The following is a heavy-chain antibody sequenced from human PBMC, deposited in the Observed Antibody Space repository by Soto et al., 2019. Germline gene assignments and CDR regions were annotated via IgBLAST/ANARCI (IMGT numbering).Heavy chain of an antibody. CDR2: IIPIFGTA. Sequence: SVKVSCKASGGTFSSYAISWVRQAPGQGLEWMGGIIPIFGTANYAQKFQGRVTITADESTSTAYMELSSLRSEDTAVYYCARYYDSSGYYYGNPGYFDYWGQGTLVTVSS. CDR1: GGTFSSYA. CDR3: ARYYDSSGYYYGNPGYFDY. J-gene: IGHJ4*02. D-gene: IGHD3-22*01. V-gene: IGHV1-69*13.